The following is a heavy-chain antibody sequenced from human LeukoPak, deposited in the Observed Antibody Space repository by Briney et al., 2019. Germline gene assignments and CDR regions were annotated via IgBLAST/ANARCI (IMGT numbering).Heavy chain of an antibody. D-gene: IGHD2-2*01. V-gene: IGHV1-69*05. CDR1: GGTFSSYA. J-gene: IGHJ4*02. Sequence: SVKVSCKASGGTFSSYAVSWVRQAPGQGLEWMGGIIPIFGTANYAQEFQGRVTITTDESTSTAYMELSSLRSEDTAVYYCARARAGVNIKYCSSTSCYRGFDYWGQGTLVTVSS. CDR3: ARARAGVNIKYCSSTSCYRGFDY. CDR2: IIPIFGTA.